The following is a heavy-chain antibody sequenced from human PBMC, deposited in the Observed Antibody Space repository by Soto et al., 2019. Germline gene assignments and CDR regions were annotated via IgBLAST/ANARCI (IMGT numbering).Heavy chain of an antibody. V-gene: IGHV3-74*01. CDR3: TRDIERRWAY. CDR1: GFTFSSYW. J-gene: IGHJ4*02. CDR2: IDEYGNTI. Sequence: GGSLRLSCAASGFTFSSYWMHWVRQVPGKGLLWVSRIDEYGNTIDYADSVRGRFTISRDNARNTLYLEMNSLRAEDTALYYCTRDIERRWAYWGPGTLVTVSS. D-gene: IGHD1-26*01.